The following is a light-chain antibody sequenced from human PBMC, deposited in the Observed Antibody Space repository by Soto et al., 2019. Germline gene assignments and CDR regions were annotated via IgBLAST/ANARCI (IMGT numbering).Light chain of an antibody. CDR3: QQHGRSPPSWT. J-gene: IGKJ1*01. Sequence: ETVLTQSPGTLSLSPGERATLFCRASQSVTNNYLAWYQQKPGQAPRLLIYDASTRATGIPDKFSGSGSGTDFTLTISNLEPDDFAVYDCQQHGRSPPSWTFGQGTKVEIK. CDR1: QSVTNNY. CDR2: DAS. V-gene: IGKV3-20*01.